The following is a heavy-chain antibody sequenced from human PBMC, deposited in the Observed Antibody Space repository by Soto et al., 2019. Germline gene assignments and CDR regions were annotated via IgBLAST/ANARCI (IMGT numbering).Heavy chain of an antibody. Sequence: SETLSLTCAVYGGSFSGYYWSWIRQPPGKGLEWIGEINHSGSTNYNPSLKSRVTISVDTSKNQFSLKLSSVTAADTAVYYCARGAPDYDSDMDVWGKGTTVTVSS. V-gene: IGHV4-34*01. CDR2: INHSGST. CDR1: GGSFSGYY. CDR3: ARGAPDYDSDMDV. J-gene: IGHJ6*03. D-gene: IGHD3-3*01.